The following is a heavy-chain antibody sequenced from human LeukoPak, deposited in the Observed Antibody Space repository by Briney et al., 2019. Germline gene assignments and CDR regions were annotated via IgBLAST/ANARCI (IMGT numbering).Heavy chain of an antibody. J-gene: IGHJ4*02. CDR1: GFTFSSYG. CDR2: ISYDGSNK. D-gene: IGHD5-24*01. V-gene: IGHV3-30*03. Sequence: GGSLRLSCAASGFTFSSYGMHWVRQAPGKGLEWVAVISYDGSNKYYADSVKGRFTISRDNSKNTLYLQMNSLRAEDTAVYYCARDPTQRWLQWGYFDYWGQGTLVTVSS. CDR3: ARDPTQRWLQWGYFDY.